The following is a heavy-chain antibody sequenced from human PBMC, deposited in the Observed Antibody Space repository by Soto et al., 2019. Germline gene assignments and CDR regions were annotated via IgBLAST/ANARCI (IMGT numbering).Heavy chain of an antibody. V-gene: IGHV4-59*01. CDR3: ARATYCSSTSCYKISDYYYYMDV. D-gene: IGHD2-2*02. Sequence: SETLSLTCTVSGGSISSYYWSWIRQPPGKGLEWIGYIYYSGSTNYNPSLKSQVTISVDTSKNQFSLKLSSVTAADTAVYYCARATYCSSTSCYKISDYYYYMDVWGKGTTVTVSS. CDR1: GGSISSYY. CDR2: IYYSGST. J-gene: IGHJ6*03.